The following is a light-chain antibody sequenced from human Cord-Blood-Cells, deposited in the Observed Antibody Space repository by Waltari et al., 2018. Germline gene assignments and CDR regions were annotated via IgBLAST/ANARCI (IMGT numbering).Light chain of an antibody. V-gene: IGLV2-8*01. CDR3: SSYAGSNNLGV. J-gene: IGLJ3*02. CDR1: SSDVGGYNY. Sequence: QSALTQPPSASGSPGQAVTLSCTGTSSDVGGYNYVSWYPQHPGKAPKLMIYDVSKRPSGVPDRFSGSKSVNTASLTVSGLQAEDEADYYCSSYAGSNNLGVFGGGTKLTVL. CDR2: DVS.